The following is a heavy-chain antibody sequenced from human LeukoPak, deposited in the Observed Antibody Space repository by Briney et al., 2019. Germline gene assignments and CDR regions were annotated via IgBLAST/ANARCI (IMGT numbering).Heavy chain of an antibody. CDR2: IGNNGGGI. J-gene: IGHJ4*02. CDR1: GFTFSTYT. Sequence: GGSLRLSCAASGFTFSTYTMYWVRHPPGKRLEWVSIIGNNGGGIHYADSVKGRFTISRDNFKNALYLQMNSLRVEDTAVYYCAIDPNWGTHSWGEGVLVTVSS. V-gene: IGHV3-23*01. D-gene: IGHD7-27*01. CDR3: AIDPNWGTHS.